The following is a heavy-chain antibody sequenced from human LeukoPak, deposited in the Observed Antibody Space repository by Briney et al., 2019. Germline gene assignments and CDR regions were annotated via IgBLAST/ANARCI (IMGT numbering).Heavy chain of an antibody. CDR1: RFTFSTYA. D-gene: IGHD6-13*01. CDR2: ISDSGGST. Sequence: GGSLRLSCAASRFTFSTYAMSWVRQAPGKGLEWVSAISDSGGSTYYADSVRGRFTVSRDNSKNTLYLQMNSLRAEDTAVYYCAKDLAAGIAFDLWGQGTMVIVSS. CDR3: AKDLAAGIAFDL. J-gene: IGHJ3*01. V-gene: IGHV3-23*01.